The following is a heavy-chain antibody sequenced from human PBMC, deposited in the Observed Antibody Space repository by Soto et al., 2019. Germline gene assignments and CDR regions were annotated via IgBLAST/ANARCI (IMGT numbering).Heavy chain of an antibody. CDR1: GGSISSYY. CDR3: ARQGGYCSGGSCLYYFDY. V-gene: IGHV4-59*08. Sequence: PSETLSLTCTVSGGSISSYYWSWIRQPPGKGLEWIGYIYYSGSTNYNPSLKSRVTISVDTSKNQFSLKLSSVTAADTAVYYCARQGGYCSGGSCLYYFDYWGQGTLVTVSS. J-gene: IGHJ4*02. CDR2: IYYSGST. D-gene: IGHD2-15*01.